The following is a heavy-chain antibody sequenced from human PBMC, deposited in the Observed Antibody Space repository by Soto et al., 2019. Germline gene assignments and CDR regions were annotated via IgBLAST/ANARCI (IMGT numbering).Heavy chain of an antibody. CDR3: AKEILAARIYYYYGMDV. CDR2: ISGSGGST. Sequence: GGSLRLSCAASGFTFSSYAMSWVRQAPGKGLEWVSAISGSGGSTYYADSVKGRFTISRDNSKNTLYLQMNSLRAEDTAVYYCAKEILAARIYYYYGMDVWGQGTTVTVSS. CDR1: GFTFSSYA. J-gene: IGHJ6*02. V-gene: IGHV3-23*01. D-gene: IGHD6-6*01.